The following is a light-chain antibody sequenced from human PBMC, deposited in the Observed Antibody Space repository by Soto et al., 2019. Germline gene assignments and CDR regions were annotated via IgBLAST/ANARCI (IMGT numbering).Light chain of an antibody. CDR1: QNIILS. J-gene: IGKJ1*01. V-gene: IGKV3-15*01. Sequence: EILITQSPFTVSVSPGERATLSCRASQNIILSLAWYQQKPAHGPSLLIYGTSTRAGGVPARLSGGGSGTEFNLNITRLQSEDFAVYYCHQYNGWPRTFGQRTKADIK. CDR3: HQYNGWPRT. CDR2: GTS.